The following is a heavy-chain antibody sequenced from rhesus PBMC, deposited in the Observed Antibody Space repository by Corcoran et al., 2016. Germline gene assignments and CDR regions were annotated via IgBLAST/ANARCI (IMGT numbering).Heavy chain of an antibody. CDR2: IYGSGSST. Sequence: QLQLQESGPGLVKPSETLSVTCAVSGGSISSSYWSWIRQAPGKGLEWIGYIYGSGSSTNYNPSLKRRVTLSVDTSKNQLSLKLSSVTTADTAVYYCARGDTAGTVFDYWGQGVLVTVSS. V-gene: IGHV4-169*01. CDR1: GGSISSSY. D-gene: IGHD5-42*01. CDR3: ARGDTAGTVFDY. J-gene: IGHJ4*01.